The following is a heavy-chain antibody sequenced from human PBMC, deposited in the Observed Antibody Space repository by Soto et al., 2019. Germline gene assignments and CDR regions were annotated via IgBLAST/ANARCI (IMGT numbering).Heavy chain of an antibody. D-gene: IGHD2-21*02. Sequence: GGALRLSCAASGFTFSSDAMSWVRQAPGKGLEWVSAISGSGGSTYYADSVKGRFTISRDNSKNTLYLQMNSLRAEDTAVYYCAKETLPTLIVVVTIDYWGQGTLVTVSS. CDR3: AKETLPTLIVVVTIDY. V-gene: IGHV3-23*01. J-gene: IGHJ4*02. CDR1: GFTFSSDA. CDR2: ISGSGGST.